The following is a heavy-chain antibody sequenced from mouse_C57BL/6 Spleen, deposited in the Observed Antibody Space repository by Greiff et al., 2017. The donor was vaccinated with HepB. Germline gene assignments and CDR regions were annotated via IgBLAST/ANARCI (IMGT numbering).Heavy chain of an antibody. CDR3: AREENPCYYAMDY. V-gene: IGHV5-17*01. CDR1: GFTFSDYG. CDR2: ISSGSSTI. J-gene: IGHJ4*01. Sequence: EVQVVESGGGLVKPGGSLKLSCAASGFTFSDYGMHWVRQAPEKGLEWVAYISSGSSTIYYADTVKGRFTISRDNAKNTLFLQMTSLRSEDTARYYWAREENPCYYAMDYWGQGTSVTVSS.